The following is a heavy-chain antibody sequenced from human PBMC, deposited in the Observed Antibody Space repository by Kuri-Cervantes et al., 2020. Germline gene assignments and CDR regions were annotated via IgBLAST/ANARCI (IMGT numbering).Heavy chain of an antibody. V-gene: IGHV4-61*01. CDR1: GGSVSSGSYY. Sequence: SETLSLTCTVSGGSVSSGSYYWSWIRQPPGKGLEWIGYIHYSGSTNYNPSLKSRVTISVDTSKNQFSLKLSSVTAADTAVYYCARVQPYNFWRAMNFNWFDPWGQGTLVTVSS. CDR3: ARVQPYNFWRAMNFNWFDP. J-gene: IGHJ5*02. CDR2: IHYSGST. D-gene: IGHD3-3*01.